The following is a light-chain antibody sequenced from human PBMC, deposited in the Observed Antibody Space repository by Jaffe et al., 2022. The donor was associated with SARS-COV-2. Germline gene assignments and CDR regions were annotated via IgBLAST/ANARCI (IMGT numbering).Light chain of an antibody. CDR3: QSYDTSLSGFVI. CDR1: SSNIGAGYD. J-gene: IGLJ2*01. V-gene: IGLV1-40*01. Sequence: QSVLTQPPSVSGAPGQRVTISCTGSSSNIGAGYDVHWYQQLPGTAPKLLIYRNTNRPSGVPDRFSGSKSGTSASLAIGGLQAEDEADYYCQSYDTSLSGFVIFGGGTKLTVL. CDR2: RNT.